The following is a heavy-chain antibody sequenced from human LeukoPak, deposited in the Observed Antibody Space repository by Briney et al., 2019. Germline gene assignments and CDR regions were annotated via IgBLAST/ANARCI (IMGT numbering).Heavy chain of an antibody. V-gene: IGHV3-23*01. Sequence: GGSLRLSCADSGFTFSSYAMSWVRQAPGKGLEWVSAISGSGGSTYYADSVKGRFTISRDNSKNTLYLQMNSLRAEDTAVYYCAVGNPPSRRGASDYWGQGTLVTVSS. D-gene: IGHD1-26*01. J-gene: IGHJ4*02. CDR1: GFTFSSYA. CDR3: AVGNPPSRRGASDY. CDR2: ISGSGGST.